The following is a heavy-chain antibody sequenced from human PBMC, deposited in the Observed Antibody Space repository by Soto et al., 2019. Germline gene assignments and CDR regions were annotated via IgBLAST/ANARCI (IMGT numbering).Heavy chain of an antibody. CDR3: ARDVAGGYCSSTSCSYFDY. CDR2: IWYDGSNK. CDR1: GFTFSSYG. Sequence: QVQLVESGGGVVQPGRSLRLSCAASGFTFSSYGMHWVRQAPGKGLGWVAVIWYDGSNKYYADSVKGRFTISRDNSKNTLYLQMNSLRAEDTAVYYCARDVAGGYCSSTSCSYFDYWGQGTLVTVSS. D-gene: IGHD2-2*01. V-gene: IGHV3-33*01. J-gene: IGHJ4*02.